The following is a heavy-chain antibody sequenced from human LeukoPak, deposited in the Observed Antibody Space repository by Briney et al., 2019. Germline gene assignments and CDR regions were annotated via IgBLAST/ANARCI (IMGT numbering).Heavy chain of an antibody. CDR3: ASSGGYDILTGYWVDY. D-gene: IGHD3-9*01. CDR1: GGSISSSNW. V-gene: IGHV4-4*02. J-gene: IGHJ4*02. Sequence: SETLSLTCAVSGGSISSSNWWSWVRQPPGKGLEWIGEIDHSGSTNYNPSLKSRVTISVDKSKNQFSLKLSSVTAADTAVYYCASSGGYDILTGYWVDYWGQGTLVTVCS. CDR2: IDHSGST.